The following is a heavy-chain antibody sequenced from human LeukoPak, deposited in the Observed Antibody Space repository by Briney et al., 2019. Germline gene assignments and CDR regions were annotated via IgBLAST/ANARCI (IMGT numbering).Heavy chain of an antibody. Sequence: SETLSLTCAVSGGSFSGYYWSWIRQPPGKGLEWIGEINHSGSTNYNPSLTSRVTISVDTSKNQFSLKLSSVTAADTAVYYCARGLPTTIVVVPAALFKRFDPWGQGTLVTVS. V-gene: IGHV4-34*01. CDR2: INHSGST. D-gene: IGHD2-2*01. CDR3: ARGLPTTIVVVPAALFKRFDP. J-gene: IGHJ5*02. CDR1: GGSFSGYY.